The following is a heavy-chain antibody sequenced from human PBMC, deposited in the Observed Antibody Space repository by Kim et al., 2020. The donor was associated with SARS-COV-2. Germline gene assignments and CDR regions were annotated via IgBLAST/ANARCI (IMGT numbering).Heavy chain of an antibody. Sequence: SETLSLTCAVYGGSFSGYYWSWIRQPPGKGLEWIGEINHSGSTNYNPSLKSRVTISVDTSKNQFSLKLSSVTAADTAVYYCARGPILSPGFLIAYYYYGMDVWGQGTTVTVSS. CDR3: ARGPILSPGFLIAYYYYGMDV. CDR2: INHSGST. V-gene: IGHV4-34*01. CDR1: GGSFSGYY. J-gene: IGHJ6*02. D-gene: IGHD2-15*01.